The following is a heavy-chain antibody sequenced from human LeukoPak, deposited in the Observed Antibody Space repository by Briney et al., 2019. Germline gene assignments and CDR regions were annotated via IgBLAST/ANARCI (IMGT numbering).Heavy chain of an antibody. CDR1: GYTFTSYG. J-gene: IGHJ4*02. V-gene: IGHV1-18*01. D-gene: IGHD3-22*01. Sequence: ASVKVSCKASGYTFTSYGISWVRQAPGQGLEWMGWISAYNGNTNYAQKLQGRVTMTTDTSTSTAYMELRSLSSVTAADTAVYYCARGGDSSGLFDFDYWGQGTLVTVSS. CDR3: ARGGDSSGLFDFDY. CDR2: ISAYNGNT.